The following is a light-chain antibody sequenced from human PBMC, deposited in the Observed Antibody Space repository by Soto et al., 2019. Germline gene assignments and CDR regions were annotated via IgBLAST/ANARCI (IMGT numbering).Light chain of an antibody. Sequence: DIQMTQSPSTLPASVGDRVTITCRASQSISTWLAWYQRKPGQAPKLLIYDASTLESGVTSRLTGSGSETDFTLTISSLQPDDFATYYCQQYESFSRTFGQGTRVEI. CDR1: QSISTW. J-gene: IGKJ1*01. CDR3: QQYESFSRT. CDR2: DAS. V-gene: IGKV1-5*01.